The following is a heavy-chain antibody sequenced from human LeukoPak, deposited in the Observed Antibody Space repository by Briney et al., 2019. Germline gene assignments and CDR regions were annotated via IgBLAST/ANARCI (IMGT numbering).Heavy chain of an antibody. V-gene: IGHV3-74*01. CDR2: INSDGSST. D-gene: IGHD6-13*01. CDR3: AIHDRSSWPPEDY. CDR1: GFTFSIYW. Sequence: PGGSLRLSCAASGFTFSIYWMHWVRQAPGKGLVWVSRINSDGSSTTYADSVKGRFTISRDNAKNTLYLQMNGLRADDTAVYYCAIHDRSSWPPEDYWGQGTLVTVSS. J-gene: IGHJ4*02.